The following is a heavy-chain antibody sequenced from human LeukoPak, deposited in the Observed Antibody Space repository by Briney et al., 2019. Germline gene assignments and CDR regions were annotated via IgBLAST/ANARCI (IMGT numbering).Heavy chain of an antibody. CDR3: ARDSRYSRKYFDY. Sequence: PGGSLRLSCAASGFTFSSYSMNWVRQAPGKGLEWVSSISSSSYIYYADSVKGRFTISRDNAKNSLYLQMNSLRAEDTAVYYCARDSRYSRKYFDYWGQGTLVTVSS. V-gene: IGHV3-21*01. D-gene: IGHD6-13*01. CDR1: GFTFSSYS. CDR2: ISSSSYI. J-gene: IGHJ4*02.